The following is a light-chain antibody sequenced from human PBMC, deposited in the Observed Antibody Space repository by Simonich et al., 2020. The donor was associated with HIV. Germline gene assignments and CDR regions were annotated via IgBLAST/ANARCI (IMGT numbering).Light chain of an antibody. J-gene: IGLJ2*01. CDR3: SSYAGSNNLV. CDR1: SSDVGSYNL. CDR2: EGS. Sequence: QSALTQPASVSGSPGQSITISCTGTSSDVGSYNLVSWYQQHPGKAPKLMIYEGSKRPSGVSNRFSGSKSGNTASLTVSGLQAEDEAEYYCSSYAGSNNLVFGGGTKVTVL. V-gene: IGLV2-14*02.